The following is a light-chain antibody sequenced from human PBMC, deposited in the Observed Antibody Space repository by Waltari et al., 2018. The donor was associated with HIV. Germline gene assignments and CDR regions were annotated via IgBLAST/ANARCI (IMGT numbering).Light chain of an antibody. J-gene: IGLJ3*02. Sequence: QSALTQPASVSGSPGQSITISCTGTSSDVGGYNYVSWYQRQPGKAPKLMIYDVNNRSSGVSKRFSCAKSGNTASLTISGLQAEDEAEYYCSSYTSSSTRVVGGGTKVTVL. V-gene: IGLV2-14*03. CDR1: SSDVGGYNY. CDR2: DVN. CDR3: SSYTSSSTRV.